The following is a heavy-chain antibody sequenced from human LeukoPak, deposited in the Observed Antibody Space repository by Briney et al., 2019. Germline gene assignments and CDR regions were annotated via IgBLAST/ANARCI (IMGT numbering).Heavy chain of an antibody. CDR2: IKSDGSGT. CDR1: GFTFSSHW. V-gene: IGHV3-74*01. CDR3: ARALGY. J-gene: IGHJ4*02. Sequence: GGSLRLSCAASGFTFSSHWMHWVRQAPGKGLVWVSHIKSDGSGTSSADSVKGRFTISRDNTKNTLYLQMNSLRAEDTAIYCCARALGYWGQETLVTVSS.